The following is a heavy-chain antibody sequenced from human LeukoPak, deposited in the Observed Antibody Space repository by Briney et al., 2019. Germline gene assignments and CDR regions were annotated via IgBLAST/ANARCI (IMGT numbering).Heavy chain of an antibody. CDR2: ISSSSSDI. CDR3: ARVYQGVSLFDGIDY. D-gene: IGHD3-10*01. CDR1: GFTFSSYS. Sequence: GGSLRLSCAASGFTFSSYSVNWVRQAPGKGLEWVSFISSSSSDIYYADSVKGRFTISRDNAKNSLYLQMNSLRTEDTAVYYCARVYQGVSLFDGIDYWGQGTLVTVSS. J-gene: IGHJ4*02. V-gene: IGHV3-21*01.